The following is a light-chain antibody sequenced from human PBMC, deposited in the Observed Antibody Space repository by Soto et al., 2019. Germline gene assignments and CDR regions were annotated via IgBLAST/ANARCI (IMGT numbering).Light chain of an antibody. Sequence: SYELTQPPSVSVSPRQTASVTCSGDYLDDKYVSWYQQKPGQSPVLVIYHDSKRPSGIPERFSGSNSGNTASLTISGTQTVDEADYYCQVWHSTTYVFGTGTKVTVL. J-gene: IGLJ1*01. V-gene: IGLV3-1*01. CDR1: YLDDKY. CDR2: HDS. CDR3: QVWHSTTYV.